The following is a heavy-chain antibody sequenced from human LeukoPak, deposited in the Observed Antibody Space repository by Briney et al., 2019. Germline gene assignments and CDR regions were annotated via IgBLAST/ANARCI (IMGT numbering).Heavy chain of an antibody. V-gene: IGHV1-2*02. CDR1: GYTFTAYH. J-gene: IGHJ4*02. CDR3: ASLPYISTNRDY. Sequence: ASVMVSCKASGYTFTAYHIHWVRQAPGQGLEWMGWIHPESGDTNYAQKFQGRVTLTSDTSISTAYMEVSRLTSDDTAVYFCASLPYISTNRDYWGQGSPLTVSS. D-gene: IGHD1-1*01. CDR2: IHPESGDT.